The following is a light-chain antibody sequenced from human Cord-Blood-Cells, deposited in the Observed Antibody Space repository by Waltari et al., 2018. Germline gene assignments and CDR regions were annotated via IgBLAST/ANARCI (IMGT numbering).Light chain of an antibody. J-gene: IGKJ4*02. CDR3: QQANSVPLT. CDR1: QGISSW. V-gene: IGKV1-12*01. CDR2: AAS. Sequence: ETQMTHSPSSVPASVEDRFTSICRGSQGISSWLAWCQRKPGKTPKVLIYAASGLQGRVPSRFSGSGTVTEFTVTISSLQAADIATYKCQQANSVPLTVGGGTKVEIK.